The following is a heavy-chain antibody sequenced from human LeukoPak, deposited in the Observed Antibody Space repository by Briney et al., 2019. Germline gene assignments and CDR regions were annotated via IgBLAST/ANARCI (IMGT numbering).Heavy chain of an antibody. V-gene: IGHV3-9*02. Sequence: GGSLRLSCAASGFISDDYSMHWVRQAPGKGLEWVSAINWNSDTIGYADSVKGRFTISRDNAKNSLYLQMNSLRPEDTALYYCVKDVIAGGADVWGQGTTVTVSS. CDR1: GFISDDYS. CDR3: VKDVIAGGADV. J-gene: IGHJ6*02. CDR2: INWNSDTI. D-gene: IGHD2/OR15-2a*01.